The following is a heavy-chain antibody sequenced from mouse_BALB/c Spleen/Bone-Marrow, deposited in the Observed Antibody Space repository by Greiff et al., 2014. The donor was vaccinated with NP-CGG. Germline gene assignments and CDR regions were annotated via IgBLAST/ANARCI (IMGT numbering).Heavy chain of an antibody. CDR1: GFSLTDFG. Sequence: VQLVESGPGLVAPSQSLSITCTVSGFSLTDFGINWVRQPPGKGLEWLGMIWGDGTTDYYSVLKSRLSISKDNSKSQVILKMNSLQTDDTARYYCARDQWDLYYAMDCWGQGTSVTVSS. J-gene: IGHJ4*01. D-gene: IGHD4-1*01. CDR2: IWGDGTT. CDR3: ARDQWDLYYAMDC. V-gene: IGHV2-6-7*01.